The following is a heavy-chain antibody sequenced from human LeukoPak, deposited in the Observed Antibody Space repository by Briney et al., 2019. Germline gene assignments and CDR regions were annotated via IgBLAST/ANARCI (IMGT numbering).Heavy chain of an antibody. CDR2: ISSSGSTI. Sequence: PGGSLRLSCAASGFTFSDYYMSWMRQAPGKGLEWVSYISSSGSTIYYADSVKGRFTISRDNAKNSLYLQMNSLRAEDTAVYYCARDPPYYYDSSGYLDYWGQGTLVTVSS. CDR3: ARDPPYYYDSSGYLDY. CDR1: GFTFSDYY. D-gene: IGHD3-22*01. V-gene: IGHV3-11*01. J-gene: IGHJ4*02.